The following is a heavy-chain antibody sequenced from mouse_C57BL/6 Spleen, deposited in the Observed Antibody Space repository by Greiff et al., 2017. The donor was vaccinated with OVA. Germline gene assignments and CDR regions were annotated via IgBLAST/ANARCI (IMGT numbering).Heavy chain of an antibody. V-gene: IGHV1-80*01. J-gene: IGHJ4*01. CDR1: GYAFSSYW. CDR3: ARGSRFYAMDY. Sequence: QVQLQQSGAELVKPGASVKISCKASGYAFSSYWMNWVKQRPGTGLEWIGQIYPGDGDTNYNGKFKGKATLTADKSSSTAYMLLSSLTSEDSAVYFCARGSRFYAMDYWGQGTSVTVSS. CDR2: IYPGDGDT.